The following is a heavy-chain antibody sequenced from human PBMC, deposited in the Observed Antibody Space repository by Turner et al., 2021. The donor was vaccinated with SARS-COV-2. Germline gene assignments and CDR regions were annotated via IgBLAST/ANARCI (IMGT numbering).Heavy chain of an antibody. CDR1: GYTFTDYN. J-gene: IGHJ4*02. D-gene: IGHD1-1*01. Sequence: QVQLVHSGAEVKKPGDSVQVFCKTSGYTFTDYNIYWMRQATGQGLEWMWWSNPNNGDTVYAQNFHGRVTVTWDTSIGTAYMDLSRLTSDDTAIYFCARGEGDNFDYFVYWGQGTLVAVSS. CDR2: SNPNNGDT. V-gene: IGHV1-2*02. CDR3: ARGEGDNFDYFVY.